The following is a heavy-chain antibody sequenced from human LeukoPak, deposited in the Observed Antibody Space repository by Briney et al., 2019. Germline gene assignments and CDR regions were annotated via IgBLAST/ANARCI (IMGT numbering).Heavy chain of an antibody. CDR1: VFTFSSYS. V-gene: IGHV3-21*01. J-gene: IGHJ4*02. D-gene: IGHD3-3*01. CDR3: ARGADLEGFDY. CDR2: ISSSSSYI. Sequence: PGGSLRLSCAASVFTFSSYSMNWVRQAPGKGLEWVSSISSSSSYIYYAESVKGRFTISRDNAKNSLYLQMNSLRAEDTAVYYCARGADLEGFDYWGQGTLVTVSS.